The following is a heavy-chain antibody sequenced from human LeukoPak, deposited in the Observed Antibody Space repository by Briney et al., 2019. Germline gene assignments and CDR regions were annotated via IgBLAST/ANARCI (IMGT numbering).Heavy chain of an antibody. CDR3: ARGISDYGDYIWYFDY. V-gene: IGHV1-2*02. CDR1: GYTFTGYY. J-gene: IGHJ4*02. Sequence: ASVKVSCKASGYTFTGYYMHWVRQAPGQGLEWMGWINPNSGGTNYAQKFQGRVTMTRDTSISTAYMELSRLRSDDTAVYYCARGISDYGDYIWYFDYWGRGTLVTVSS. CDR2: INPNSGGT. D-gene: IGHD4-17*01.